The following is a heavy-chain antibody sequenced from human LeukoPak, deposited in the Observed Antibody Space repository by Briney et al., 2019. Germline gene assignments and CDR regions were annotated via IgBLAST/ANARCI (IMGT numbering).Heavy chain of an antibody. J-gene: IGHJ6*03. V-gene: IGHV4-4*02. D-gene: IGHD6-19*01. CDR2: IHHSGRS. CDR3: ARAVAYYVDV. Sequence: SETLSLTCGVSGDSISSGNWWSWVRQPPGKGLQWIGEIHHSGRSNYNPSLKSRVTILVDKSKNQFSLKLSSVTAADTAVYYCARAVAYYVDVWAKGTTVTVSS. CDR1: GDSISSGNW.